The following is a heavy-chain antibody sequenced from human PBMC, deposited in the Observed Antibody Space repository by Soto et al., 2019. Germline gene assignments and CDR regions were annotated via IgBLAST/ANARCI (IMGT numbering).Heavy chain of an antibody. CDR2: IYYSGNT. Sequence: PSETLSLTCSVSSASLSSSTYYWTWIRQPPGRGPEWIGSIYYSGNTYYKPSLKSRVSISIDTSRNQFSLKLTSVTAAETGVYYCASSSPFHYWGPGILVTVS. CDR3: ASSSPFHY. CDR1: SASLSSSTYY. D-gene: IGHD6-6*01. V-gene: IGHV4-39*01. J-gene: IGHJ4*02.